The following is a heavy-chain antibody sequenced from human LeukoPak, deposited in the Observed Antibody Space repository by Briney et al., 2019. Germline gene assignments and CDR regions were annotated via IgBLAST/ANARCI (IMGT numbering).Heavy chain of an antibody. Sequence: PSETLSLTCTVSGDSISSSSYYWGWIRQPPGKGLEWIGNIYYSGSTYYNPSLKSRVTISVDTSKNQFSLKLSSVTAADTAVYYCARRTLIVVVPAATFDYWGQGTLVTVSS. D-gene: IGHD2-2*01. CDR3: ARRTLIVVVPAATFDY. CDR2: IYYSGST. J-gene: IGHJ4*02. V-gene: IGHV4-39*07. CDR1: GDSISSSSYY.